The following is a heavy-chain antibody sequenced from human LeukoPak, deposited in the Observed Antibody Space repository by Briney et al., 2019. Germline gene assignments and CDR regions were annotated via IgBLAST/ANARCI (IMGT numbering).Heavy chain of an antibody. D-gene: IGHD3-3*01. V-gene: IGHV1-69*13. CDR2: IIPIFGTA. J-gene: IGHJ6*03. Sequence: GASVKVSCKASGGTFSSYAISWVRQAPGQGLEWMGGIIPIFGTANYAQMFQGRVTITADESTSTAYMELSSLRSEDTAVYYCARVGYDFWSGYYTGPYYYYYMDVWGKGTTVTVSS. CDR1: GGTFSSYA. CDR3: ARVGYDFWSGYYTGPYYYYYMDV.